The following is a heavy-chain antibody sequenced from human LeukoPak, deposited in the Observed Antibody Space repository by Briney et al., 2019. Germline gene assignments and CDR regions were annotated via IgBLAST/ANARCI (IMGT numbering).Heavy chain of an antibody. J-gene: IGHJ3*02. V-gene: IGHV1-2*02. CDR2: INPDTGGT. CDR1: GYTFTDYY. Sequence: ASVKVSCKASGYTFTDYYMHWVRQAPGQGLEWMGWINPDTGGTDYAQKFQGRVTMTTDTTTSTAYMELRSLRSDDTAVYYCARDQGSGSYPDAFDIWGQGTMVTVSS. CDR3: ARDQGSGSYPDAFDI. D-gene: IGHD1-26*01.